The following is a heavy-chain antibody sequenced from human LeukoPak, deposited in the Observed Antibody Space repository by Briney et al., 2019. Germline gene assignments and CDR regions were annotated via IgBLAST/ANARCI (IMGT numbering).Heavy chain of an antibody. D-gene: IGHD2-2*01. CDR1: GYTFTSYY. J-gene: IGHJ6*03. Sequence: ASVKVSCKASGYTFTSYYMHWVRQAPGQGLEWMGIINPSGGSTSYAQKFQGRVTITADESTSTAYMELSSLRSEDTAVYYCARGVRVVPAARYYYYYMDVWGKGTTVTVSS. V-gene: IGHV1-46*01. CDR2: INPSGGST. CDR3: ARGVRVVPAARYYYYYMDV.